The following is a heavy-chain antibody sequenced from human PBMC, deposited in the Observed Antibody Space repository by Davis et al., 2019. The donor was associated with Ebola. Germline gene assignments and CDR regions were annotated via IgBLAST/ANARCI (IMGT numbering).Heavy chain of an antibody. Sequence: GESLKISCSASGFMFGSYAMTWVRQAPGKGLEWVSGISWNGGSIGYADSVKGRFTISRDNSKNTLYLQMNSLRAEDTAVYYCARDYVDIEATMFTHYYGMDVWGKGTTVTVSS. CDR1: GFMFGSYA. CDR2: ISWNGGSI. CDR3: ARDYVDIEATMFTHYYGMDV. J-gene: IGHJ6*04. D-gene: IGHD5-12*01. V-gene: IGHV3-23*01.